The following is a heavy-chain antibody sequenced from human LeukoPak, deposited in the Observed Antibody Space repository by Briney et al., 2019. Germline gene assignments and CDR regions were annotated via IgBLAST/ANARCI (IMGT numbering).Heavy chain of an antibody. CDR3: ARRSGGTLDY. CDR1: GGSISSYY. D-gene: IGHD3-16*01. J-gene: IGHJ4*02. V-gene: IGHV4-59*08. Sequence: PSETLSLTCTVSGGSISSYYWGWIRQPPGKGLEWIGYIYYSGSTNYNPSLKSRVTISVDTSKNQFSLKLSSVTAADTPVYYCARRSGGTLDYWGQGTLVTVSS. CDR2: IYYSGST.